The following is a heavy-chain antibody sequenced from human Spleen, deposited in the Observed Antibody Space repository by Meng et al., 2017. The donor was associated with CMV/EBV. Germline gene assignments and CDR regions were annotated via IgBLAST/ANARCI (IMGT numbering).Heavy chain of an antibody. V-gene: IGHV4-30-4*01. CDR3: ARAEYYNWFDP. D-gene: IGHD1-14*01. J-gene: IGHJ5*02. CDR2: IYYSGNT. Sequence: QVQLHEAGPGLVKPSQTLSLTCTVSGGSISSGDYFWNWIRQPPGKGLEWIGYIYYSGNTYYNPSLKSRVTISIDTSKNQFSLKLSSVTAADTAVYYCARAEYYNWFDPWGQGTLVTVSS. CDR1: GGSISSGDYF.